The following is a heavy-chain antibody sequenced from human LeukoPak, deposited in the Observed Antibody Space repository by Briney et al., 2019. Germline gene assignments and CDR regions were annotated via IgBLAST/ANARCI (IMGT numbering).Heavy chain of an antibody. Sequence: GGSLRLSCAASGFTFSSYAMHWVRQAPGKGLEWVAVISYDGSNKYYADSVKGRFTISRDNSKNTLYLQMNSLRAEDTAVYYCARDVDLRVTLRGYSYGLDYWGQGTLVTVSS. V-gene: IGHV3-30-3*01. J-gene: IGHJ4*02. CDR3: ARDVDLRVTLRGYSYGLDY. CDR2: ISYDGSNK. D-gene: IGHD5-18*01. CDR1: GFTFSSYA.